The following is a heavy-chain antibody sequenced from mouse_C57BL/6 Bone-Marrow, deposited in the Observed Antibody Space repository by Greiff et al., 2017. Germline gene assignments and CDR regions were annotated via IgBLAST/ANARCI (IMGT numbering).Heavy chain of an antibody. CDR2: IWSGGST. CDR3: GRKGYGSSCWYFDV. V-gene: IGHV2-2*01. D-gene: IGHD1-1*01. J-gene: IGHJ1*03. Sequence: QVQLKESGPGLVQPSQSLSITCTVSGFSLTSYGVHWVRQSPGKGLEWLGVIWSGGSTDYNAAFISRLSTSKDNSECQVFFKMNSLQADDTAIYYCGRKGYGSSCWYFDVWGTGTTVTVSS. CDR1: GFSLTSYG.